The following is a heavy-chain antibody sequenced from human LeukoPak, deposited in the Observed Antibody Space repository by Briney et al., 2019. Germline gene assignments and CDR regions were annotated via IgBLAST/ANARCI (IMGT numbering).Heavy chain of an antibody. J-gene: IGHJ5*02. D-gene: IGHD3-3*01. CDR2: IYSGGST. V-gene: IGHV3-66*02. CDR3: ARDPRWSGSFT. CDR1: GFTVGSNY. Sequence: PGGSLRLSCAASGFTVGSNYMSWVRQAPGKGLDWVSVIYSGGSTYYADSVKGRFTISRDNSKNTLYLQMNSLRAEDTAVYYCARDPRWSGSFTWGQGTLVTVSS.